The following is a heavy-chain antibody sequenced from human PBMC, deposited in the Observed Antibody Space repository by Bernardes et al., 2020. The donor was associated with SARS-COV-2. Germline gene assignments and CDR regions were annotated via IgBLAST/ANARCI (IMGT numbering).Heavy chain of an antibody. J-gene: IGHJ4*02. D-gene: IGHD2-2*01. Sequence: GGSLILSCAASGFTVSNSYMSWARQAPGKGLEWVSLIYSGGRTYYADSVKGRFIISRDNSKNTLYLQMNSRRAEDTAVYYCGIRKVPTAAAQVDFWGQGTLVTVSS. CDR1: GFTVSNSY. CDR2: IYSGGRT. V-gene: IGHV3-53*01. CDR3: GIRKVPTAAAQVDF.